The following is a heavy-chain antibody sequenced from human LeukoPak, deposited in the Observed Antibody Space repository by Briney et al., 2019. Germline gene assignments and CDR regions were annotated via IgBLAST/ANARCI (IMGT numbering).Heavy chain of an antibody. D-gene: IGHD4-17*01. CDR3: ARPGERDYGDYAWFDP. CDR1: GYTFTGYY. CDR2: INPNGGGT. Sequence: GASVKVSCKASGYTFTGYYMHWVRQAPGQGLEWMGWINPNGGGTNYAQKFQGRVTMTRDTSISTAYMELSRLRSDDTAVYYCARPGERDYGDYAWFDPWGQGTLVTVSS. V-gene: IGHV1-2*02. J-gene: IGHJ5*02.